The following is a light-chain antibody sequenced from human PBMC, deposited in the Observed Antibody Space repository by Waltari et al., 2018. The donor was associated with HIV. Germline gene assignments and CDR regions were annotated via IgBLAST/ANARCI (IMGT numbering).Light chain of an antibody. Sequence: QSALTQPPSASGSPGQSVTISCTGTSRDVGGYNYVSWYQQHPGKAPKLIIYEVSKRPSGVPDRFSGSKSGNTASLTVSGLQAEDEADYYCSSYAASLFVFGTGTKVNVL. CDR1: SRDVGGYNY. V-gene: IGLV2-8*01. CDR3: SSYAASLFV. J-gene: IGLJ1*01. CDR2: EVS.